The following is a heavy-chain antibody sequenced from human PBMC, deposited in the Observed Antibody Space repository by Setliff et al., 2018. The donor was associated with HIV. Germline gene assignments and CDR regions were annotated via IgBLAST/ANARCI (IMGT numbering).Heavy chain of an antibody. CDR3: ARDLPELTGRSFDP. J-gene: IGHJ5*02. CDR2: IYASGST. D-gene: IGHD7-27*01. Sequence: SETLSLTCTVSGVSISSYHWSWIRQPAGKGLEWIGRIYASGSTNYNPSLKSRLSMSIDTSKNHFSLRLTSVTAADTAVYYCARDLPELTGRSFDPWGQGIQVTVSS. V-gene: IGHV4-4*07. CDR1: GVSISSYH.